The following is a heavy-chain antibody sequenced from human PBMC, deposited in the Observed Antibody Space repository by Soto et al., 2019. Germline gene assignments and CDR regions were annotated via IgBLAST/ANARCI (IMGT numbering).Heavy chain of an antibody. J-gene: IGHJ4*02. CDR1: GFSLSTSGVG. CDR2: SHWNDDN. CDR3: IHRRVNGGMAH. V-gene: IGHV2-5*01. Sequence: QITLKESGPTLVKPTQTLTLTCTFSGFSLSTSGVGVGCVRQHPGKALEWLAVSHWNDDNHYTSSLKTRLTVTKDITKNQVVVTMTNMDPVDTGTYYCIHRRVNGGMAHWGPVILVTVSS.